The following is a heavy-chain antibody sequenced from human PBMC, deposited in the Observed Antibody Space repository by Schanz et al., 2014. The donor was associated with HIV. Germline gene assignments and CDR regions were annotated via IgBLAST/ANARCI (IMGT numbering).Heavy chain of an antibody. CDR1: GFTFSSSG. D-gene: IGHD2-2*01. J-gene: IGHJ6*02. CDR2: MWYDESHK. Sequence: QVQLVESGGGVVQPGRSLRLSCTASGFTFSSSGMHWVRQAPGKGLEWVAAMWYDESHKGYADSVKGRFTISRDNSKNTLYLQMNSLRREDTAVYYCAKDRRGGYQFLYGLDVWGQGTTVTVSS. V-gene: IGHV3-33*06. CDR3: AKDRRGGYQFLYGLDV.